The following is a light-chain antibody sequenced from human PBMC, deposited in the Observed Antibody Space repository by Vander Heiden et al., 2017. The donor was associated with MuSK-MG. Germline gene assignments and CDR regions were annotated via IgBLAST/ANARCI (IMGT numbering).Light chain of an antibody. V-gene: IGLV3-21*02. CDR3: QVWDTSRDHPV. CDR2: DDR. Sequence: SYVVTQPPSVSVAPGQTARITCGGSNIGTKSVHWYHQKPGQAPVLVVSDDRARPSGIPERFSGSNSGNTATLTISRVEAGDEADFYCQVWDTSRDHPVFGGGTKLTVL. CDR1: NIGTKS. J-gene: IGLJ3*02.